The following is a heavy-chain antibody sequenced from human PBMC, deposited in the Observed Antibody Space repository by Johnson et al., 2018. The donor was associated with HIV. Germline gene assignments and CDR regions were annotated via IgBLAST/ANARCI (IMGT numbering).Heavy chain of an antibody. CDR3: ARDPYGSGPYVAFDI. CDR1: GFTFSSYA. CDR2: ISYDGGNK. Sequence: QMQLVESGGGVSQPGRSLILSCAASGFTFSSYAMHWVRQAPGKGLEWVAVISYDGGNKYYADSVKGRFTISRDNSKNTLYLQMNSLRAEDTAVYYCARDPYGSGPYVAFDIWGQGTMVTVSS. J-gene: IGHJ3*02. D-gene: IGHD3-10*01. V-gene: IGHV3-30*04.